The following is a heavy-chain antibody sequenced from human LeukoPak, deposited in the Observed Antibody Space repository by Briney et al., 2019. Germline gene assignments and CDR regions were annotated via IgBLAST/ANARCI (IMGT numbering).Heavy chain of an antibody. CDR1: GFTFSNAW. J-gene: IGHJ4*02. CDR2: IKSKTDGGTT. CDR3: TTCGYDSSGYYFDY. V-gene: IGHV3-15*01. Sequence: GGSLRLSCATSGFTFSNAWMSWVRQAPGKGLEWVGRIKSKTDGGTTDYAAPVKGRFTISRDDSKNTLYLQMNSLKTEDTAVYYCTTCGYDSSGYYFDYWGQGTLVTVSS. D-gene: IGHD3-22*01.